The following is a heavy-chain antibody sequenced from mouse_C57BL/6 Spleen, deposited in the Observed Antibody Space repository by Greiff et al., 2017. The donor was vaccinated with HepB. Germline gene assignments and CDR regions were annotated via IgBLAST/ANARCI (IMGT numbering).Heavy chain of an antibody. CDR1: GYTLTSYW. D-gene: IGHD1-1*01. V-gene: IGHV1-59*01. CDR3: AREGVVANYFDY. J-gene: IGHJ2*01. Sequence: QVQLQQPGAELVRPGTSVKLSCKASGYTLTSYWMHWVKQRPGQGLEWIGVIDPSDSYTNYNQKFKGKATLTVDTSSSTAYMQLSSRTSEDAAVYYCAREGVVANYFDYWGQGTTLTVSS. CDR2: IDPSDSYT.